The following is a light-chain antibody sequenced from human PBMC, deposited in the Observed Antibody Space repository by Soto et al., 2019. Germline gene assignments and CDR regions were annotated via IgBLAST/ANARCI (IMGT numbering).Light chain of an antibody. Sequence: ETVLTQSPGTLYFSPGERATLSCRASQSVANSHVAWYQQRPGQAPRLLISGASTRATGIAARFSGSGSGREFTLTISSLQSEDSALYYCQQYSNWPTFGQGTRLEIK. V-gene: IGKV3-15*01. CDR1: QSVANSH. CDR2: GAS. CDR3: QQYSNWPT. J-gene: IGKJ5*01.